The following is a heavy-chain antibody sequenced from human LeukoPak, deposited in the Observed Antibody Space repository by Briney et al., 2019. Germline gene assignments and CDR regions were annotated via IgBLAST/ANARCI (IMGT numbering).Heavy chain of an antibody. V-gene: IGHV4-31*03. Sequence: TPSETLSLTCTVSGGSISSGGYYWSWIRQHPGKGLEWIGYIYHTGSTNYNPSLKSRVTISVDKSKNQFSLKLSSVTAADTAMYYCARDSPYIAASAGDAFDIWGQGTMVTVSS. CDR2: IYHTGST. J-gene: IGHJ3*02. CDR1: GGSISSGGYY. D-gene: IGHD6-13*01. CDR3: ARDSPYIAASAGDAFDI.